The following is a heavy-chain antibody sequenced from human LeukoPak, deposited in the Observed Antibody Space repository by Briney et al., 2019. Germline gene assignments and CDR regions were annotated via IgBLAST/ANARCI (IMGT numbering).Heavy chain of an antibody. J-gene: IGHJ6*02. Sequence: SETLSLTCTVSGGSISSYYWSWIRQPPGKGLEWIGYIYYSGSTNYNPSLKSRVTISVDTSKNQFSLKLSSVTAADTAVYYCAREGLGSYGYFYYGMDVWGQGTTVTVSS. CDR2: IYYSGST. D-gene: IGHD5-18*01. CDR1: GGSISSYY. V-gene: IGHV4-59*01. CDR3: AREGLGSYGYFYYGMDV.